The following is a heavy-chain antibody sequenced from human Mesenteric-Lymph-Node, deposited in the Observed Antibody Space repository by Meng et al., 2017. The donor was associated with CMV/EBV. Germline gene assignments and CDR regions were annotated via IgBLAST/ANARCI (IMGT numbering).Heavy chain of an antibody. CDR2: INHSGST. J-gene: IGHJ4*02. CDR3: ARGQGYYFDY. Sequence: GSLRLSCAVYGGSFSGYYWSWIRQPPGKGLEWIGEINHSGSTNYNPSLKSRVTISVDTSKNQFSLKLSSVTAADTAVYYCARGQGYYFDYWGQGTLVTVSS. V-gene: IGHV4-34*01. CDR1: GGSFSGYY.